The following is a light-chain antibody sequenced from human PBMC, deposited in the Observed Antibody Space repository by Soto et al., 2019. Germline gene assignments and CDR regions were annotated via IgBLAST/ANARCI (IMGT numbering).Light chain of an antibody. J-gene: IGKJ1*01. CDR2: GAS. CDR1: QSISRSY. V-gene: IGKV3-20*01. CDR3: QHYSYSPPWT. Sequence: EIVLTQSPATLSLSPGESATLSCRASQSISRSYLAWYQQKPGQAPRPLIFGASSRASGIPGRFSGSGSGTDFTLTISSLEPEDFAVYYCQHYSYSPPWTFGQGTKVEIK.